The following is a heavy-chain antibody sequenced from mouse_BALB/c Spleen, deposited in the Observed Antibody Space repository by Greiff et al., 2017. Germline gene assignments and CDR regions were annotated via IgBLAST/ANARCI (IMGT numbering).Heavy chain of an antibody. J-gene: IGHJ2*01. CDR1: GYTFTSYW. V-gene: IGHV1-69*02. CDR3: ARKARWVRYFDY. Sequence: QVQLQQPGAELVKPGASVQLSCKASGYTFTSYWMHWVKQRPGQGLEWIGEIDPSASYTNYNQKFKGKATLTVDRSSSTAYMQLSSLTSEDSAVFYCARKARWVRYFDYWGEDTTLTVSS. D-gene: IGHD2-14*01. CDR2: IDPSASYT.